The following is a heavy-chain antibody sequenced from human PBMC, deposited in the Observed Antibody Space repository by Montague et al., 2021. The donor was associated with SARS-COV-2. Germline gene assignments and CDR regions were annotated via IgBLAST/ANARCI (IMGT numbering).Heavy chain of an antibody. CDR3: ARISYGSGMEFDY. CDR1: GFSLSTSGTC. CDR2: IDWDDDK. Sequence: PALVKPTQTLTLTCTFSGFSLSTSGTCVSWIRQPPGKALEWLARIDWDDDKYYTTSLKTRLTISKDISKNQVVLTMTNMDPVDTATYYCARISYGSGMEFDYWGQGTLVTVSS. J-gene: IGHJ4*02. V-gene: IGHV2-70*11. D-gene: IGHD3-10*01.